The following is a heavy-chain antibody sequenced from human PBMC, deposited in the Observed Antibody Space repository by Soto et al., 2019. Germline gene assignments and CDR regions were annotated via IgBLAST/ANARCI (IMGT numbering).Heavy chain of an antibody. D-gene: IGHD4-17*01. V-gene: IGHV1-8*01. CDR1: GYTFTGYD. J-gene: IGHJ4*02. CDR3: ARARGTLTTSDY. Sequence: QVQLVQSGAEVRKPGASVKVSCKASGYTFTGYDLNWVRQAAGQGLEWMGWMNPNTGGAGYAQIFQGRVTLTRDTSISTAYMELSSMTSEDTAVYYCARARGTLTTSDYRGQGTLFTVSS. CDR2: MNPNTGGA.